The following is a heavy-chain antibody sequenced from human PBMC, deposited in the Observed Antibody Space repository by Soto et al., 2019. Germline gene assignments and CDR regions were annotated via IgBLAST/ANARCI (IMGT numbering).Heavy chain of an antibody. D-gene: IGHD4-17*01. V-gene: IGHV3-23*01. Sequence: GGSLRLSCAASGFTFSSYAMSWVRQAPGKGLEWVSAISGSGVSTYYADSVKGRFTISRDNSKNTLYLQMNSLRAEDTAVYYCARVVKIDYGDLKDYWGQGTLVTVSS. CDR1: GFTFSSYA. J-gene: IGHJ4*02. CDR3: ARVVKIDYGDLKDY. CDR2: ISGSGVST.